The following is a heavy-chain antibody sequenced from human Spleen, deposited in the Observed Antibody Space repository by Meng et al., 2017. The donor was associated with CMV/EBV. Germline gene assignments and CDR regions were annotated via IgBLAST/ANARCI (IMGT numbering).Heavy chain of an antibody. V-gene: IGHV1-69*05. CDR1: TFSSYG. J-gene: IGHJ5*02. Sequence: TFSSYGISWVRQGPGQGLEWMGGIIPIFGTANYAQKFQGRVTITTDESKSTAYMEMSSLRSEDTAVYYCARGGYCSSTSCLNNWFDPWGQGTLVTVCS. CDR2: IIPIFGTA. D-gene: IGHD2-2*01. CDR3: ARGGYCSSTSCLNNWFDP.